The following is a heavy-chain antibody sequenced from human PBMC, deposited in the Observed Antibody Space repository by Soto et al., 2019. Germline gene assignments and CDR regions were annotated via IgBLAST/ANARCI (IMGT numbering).Heavy chain of an antibody. CDR2: INHSAST. J-gene: IGHJ4*02. D-gene: IGHD3-9*01. CDR1: GGSFSAYY. V-gene: IGHV4-34*01. CDR3: ARGEAIRGKGNYEILSGPPPFDD. Sequence: SETLCLTCAVYGGSFSAYYWSWIRQPPGKGLEWIGEINHSASTNYNPSLKSRVTISVDTSKNQFSLKLSSVAAADTAVYYCARGEAIRGKGNYEILSGPPPFDDWEEGALVTVTS.